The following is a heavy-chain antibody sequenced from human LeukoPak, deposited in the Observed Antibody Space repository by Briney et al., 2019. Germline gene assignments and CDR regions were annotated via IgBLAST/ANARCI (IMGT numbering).Heavy chain of an antibody. CDR2: TFPADSET. V-gene: IGHV5-51*01. J-gene: IGHJ4*02. CDR1: GYSFTNNW. CDR3: ASSTIAVAGTGGFDH. Sequence: GAHRKTPGRGSGYSFTNNWFGWLRRMPGKGLGGRGITFPADSETTYSPSFKGQVTISADKSISTAYLQWSSLKASDTAMYYCASSTIAVAGTGGFDHWGQGTLVTVSS. D-gene: IGHD6-19*01.